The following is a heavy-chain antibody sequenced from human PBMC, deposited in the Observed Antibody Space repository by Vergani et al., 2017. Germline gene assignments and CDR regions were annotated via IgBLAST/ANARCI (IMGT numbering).Heavy chain of an antibody. Sequence: QLQLQESGPGLVKPSETLSLTCTVSGGSISSSSYYWGWIRQPPGKGLEWIGSIYYSGSTYYNPSLKSRVTIPVDTSKNQFSLKLSSVTAADTAVYYCARQVYDSSGYHAFDIWSEGTMVTVSS. CDR1: GGSISSSSYY. CDR3: ARQVYDSSGYHAFDI. V-gene: IGHV4-39*01. J-gene: IGHJ3*02. CDR2: IYYSGST. D-gene: IGHD3-22*01.